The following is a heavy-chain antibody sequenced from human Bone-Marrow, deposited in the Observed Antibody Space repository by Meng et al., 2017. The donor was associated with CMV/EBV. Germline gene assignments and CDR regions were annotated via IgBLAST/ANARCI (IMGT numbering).Heavy chain of an antibody. Sequence: SRKASGGTFSRFAIGWVRQAPGQGLEWMGGIIPIFGTANYAQKFQGRVTITTDESTSTAYMELSSLRSEDTAVYYCAFEEIAVAGGYWGQGTLVTVSS. V-gene: IGHV1-69*05. CDR1: GGTFSRFA. D-gene: IGHD6-19*01. CDR2: IIPIFGTA. CDR3: AFEEIAVAGGY. J-gene: IGHJ4*02.